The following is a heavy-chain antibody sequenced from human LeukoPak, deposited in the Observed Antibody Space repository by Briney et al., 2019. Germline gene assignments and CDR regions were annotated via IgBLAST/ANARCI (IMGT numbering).Heavy chain of an antibody. CDR2: IKQDGSEK. V-gene: IGHV3-7*01. Sequence: PGGSLRLSCAASGFTFSSYWMSWVRQAPGKGLEWVANIKQDGSEKYYVDSVKGRFTISRDNAKNSLYLQMNSLRAEDTAVYYCARDLTAARDWFXXXXQGTLVTVSS. J-gene: IGHJ5*02. D-gene: IGHD6-6*01. CDR3: ARDLTAARDWFXX. CDR1: GFTFSSYW.